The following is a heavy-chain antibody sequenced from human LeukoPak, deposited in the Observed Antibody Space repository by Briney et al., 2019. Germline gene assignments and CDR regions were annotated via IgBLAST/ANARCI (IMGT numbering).Heavy chain of an antibody. CDR1: DASVSGNY. CDR2: LLDDGVT. D-gene: IGHD5-18*01. V-gene: IGHV4-59*02. J-gene: IGHJ1*01. Sequence: SETLSLTCAVSDASVSGNYWSWIRQSPERGLEWIGHLLDDGVTDYNPSLKSRVTILSDTSKNQFSLRLTSVTAADTAIYYCAKFSRWIPFKFWGQGTLVTVSS. CDR3: AKFSRWIPFKF.